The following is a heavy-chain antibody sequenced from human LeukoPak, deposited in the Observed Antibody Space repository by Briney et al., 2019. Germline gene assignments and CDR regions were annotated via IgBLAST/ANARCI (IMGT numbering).Heavy chain of an antibody. CDR1: GGSISSYY. J-gene: IGHJ4*02. V-gene: IGHV4-59*01. CDR2: IYYSGGT. D-gene: IGHD6-13*01. CDR3: ARVGGDSSSWYQYRYFDY. Sequence: SETLSLTCTVSGGSISSYYWSWIRQPPGKGLEWIGYIYYSGGTNYNPSLKSRVTISVDTSKNQFSLKLSSVTAADTAVYYCARVGGDSSSWYQYRYFDYWGQGTLVTVSS.